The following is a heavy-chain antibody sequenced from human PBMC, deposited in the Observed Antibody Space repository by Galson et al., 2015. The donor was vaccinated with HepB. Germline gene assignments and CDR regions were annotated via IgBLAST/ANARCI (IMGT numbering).Heavy chain of an antibody. V-gene: IGHV3-48*02. J-gene: IGHJ3*02. CDR2: ISSSSSTI. CDR3: AREGRYYDSSGRRAFDI. CDR1: GFTFSSYS. D-gene: IGHD3-22*01. Sequence: SLRLSCAVSGFTFSSYSMNWVRQAPGKGLEWVSYISSSSSTIYYADSVKGRFTISRDNAKNSLYLQMNSLRDEDTAVYYCAREGRYYDSSGRRAFDIWGQGTMVTVSS.